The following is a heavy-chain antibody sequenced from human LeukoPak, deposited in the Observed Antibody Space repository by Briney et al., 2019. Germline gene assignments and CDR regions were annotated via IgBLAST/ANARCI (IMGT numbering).Heavy chain of an antibody. D-gene: IGHD6-19*01. CDR3: ARVRRGSGFGYYYYYYMDV. CDR2: IRYDGSNK. CDR1: GFTFSSYG. V-gene: IGHV3-30*02. Sequence: GGSLRLSCAASGFTFSSYGMHWVRQAPGKGLEWVAFIRYDGSNKYYADSVKGRFTISRDNSKNTLYLQMNSLRAEDTAVYYCARVRRGSGFGYYYYYYMDVWGKGTTVTISS. J-gene: IGHJ6*03.